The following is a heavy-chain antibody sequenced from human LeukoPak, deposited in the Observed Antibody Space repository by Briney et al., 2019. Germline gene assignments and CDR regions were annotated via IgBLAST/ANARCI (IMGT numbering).Heavy chain of an antibody. Sequence: ASVKVSYKASGYTFTSYDINWVRQATGQGLEWMGWMNPNSGNTGYAQKFQGRVTMTRNTSISTAYMELSSLRSEDTAVYYCARVSGYDSSGYDWGQGTLVTVSS. CDR1: GYTFTSYD. CDR3: ARVSGYDSSGYD. J-gene: IGHJ4*02. V-gene: IGHV1-8*01. D-gene: IGHD3-22*01. CDR2: MNPNSGNT.